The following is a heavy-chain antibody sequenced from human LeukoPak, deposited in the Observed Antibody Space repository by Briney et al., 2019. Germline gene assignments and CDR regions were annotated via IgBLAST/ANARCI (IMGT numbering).Heavy chain of an antibody. CDR2: IYYSGST. Sequence: SQTLSLTCTVSGGSISSGGYYWSWIRQHPGKGLEWIGYIYYSGSTYYNPSLTSRVTISVDTSKNQFSLKLSSVTAADTAVYYCARYPKRCSGGSCYYYYGMDVWGQGTTVTVSS. CDR3: ARYPKRCSGGSCYYYYGMDV. V-gene: IGHV4-31*03. D-gene: IGHD2-15*01. J-gene: IGHJ6*02. CDR1: GGSISSGGYY.